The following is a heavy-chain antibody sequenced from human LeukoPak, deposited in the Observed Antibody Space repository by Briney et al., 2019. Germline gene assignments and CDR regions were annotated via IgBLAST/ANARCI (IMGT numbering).Heavy chain of an antibody. Sequence: PSGTLSLTCGVSGGSITSTNWWSWVRQPPGXXXXXIGEISLTGRTNYNPSLIGRVIMSLDESRNQLSLTLTSVTAADTAMYYCTRESGPYCPFGYWGQGTLVVVPS. CDR1: GGSITSTNW. CDR2: ISLTGRT. J-gene: IGHJ4*02. V-gene: IGHV4-4*02. CDR3: TRESGPYCPFGY. D-gene: IGHD1-26*01.